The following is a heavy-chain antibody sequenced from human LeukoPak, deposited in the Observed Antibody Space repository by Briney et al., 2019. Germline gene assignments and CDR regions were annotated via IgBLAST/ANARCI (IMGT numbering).Heavy chain of an antibody. CDR2: VSGSGGST. Sequence: GGSLRLSCAASGFTFSSYAMSWVRQAPWKGLEWVSAVSGSGGSTYYADSVKGRFTISRDNSKNTLYLQMNSLRAEDTAVYYCASECGGDCYEPSPILPPKMKLIDYWGQGTLVTVSS. CDR3: ASECGGDCYEPSPILPPKMKLIDY. D-gene: IGHD2-21*02. J-gene: IGHJ4*02. CDR1: GFTFSSYA. V-gene: IGHV3-23*01.